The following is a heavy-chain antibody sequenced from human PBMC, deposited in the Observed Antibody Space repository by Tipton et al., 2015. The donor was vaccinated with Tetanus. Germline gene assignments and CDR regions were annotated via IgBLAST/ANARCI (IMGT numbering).Heavy chain of an antibody. CDR1: GFTFGDYA. CDR2: IRSKAYGGTT. V-gene: IGHV3-49*03. D-gene: IGHD5-12*01. Sequence: SLRLSCTASGFTFGDYAMSWFRQAPGKGLEWVGFIRSKAYGGTTEYAASVKGRFTISRDDSKSIAYLQMNSLKTEDTAVYYCTRDRGGYDSPAEYWFDPWGQGTLVTVSS. J-gene: IGHJ5*02. CDR3: TRDRGGYDSPAEYWFDP.